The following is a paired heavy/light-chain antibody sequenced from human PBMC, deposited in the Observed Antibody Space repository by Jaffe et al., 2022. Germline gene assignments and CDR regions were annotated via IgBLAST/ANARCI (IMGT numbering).Heavy chain of an antibody. D-gene: IGHD5-12*01. V-gene: IGHV3-23*01. Sequence: EVQLLESGGGLVQPGGSLRLSCAASGFTFSIYAMTWVRQAPEKGLEWVSAISVSGGPTYHADSVKGRFIISRDDSKNMLYLQMNSLGVEDTAVYFCAKDLRGYDAFDMWGQGTKVTVSS. J-gene: IGHJ3*02. CDR3: AKDLRGYDAFDM. CDR1: GFTFSIYA. CDR2: ISVSGGPT.
Light chain of an antibody. Sequence: DIQLTQSPSFLSASVGDRVTISCRASQGISSYLAWYQQKPGKAPKLLIYAASTLQTGVPSRFSGSGSGTEFTLTISSLQPEDFATYYCQQMNRYPLTFGPGTKVDI. CDR2: AAS. CDR1: QGISSY. J-gene: IGKJ3*01. CDR3: QQMNRYPLT. V-gene: IGKV1-9*01.